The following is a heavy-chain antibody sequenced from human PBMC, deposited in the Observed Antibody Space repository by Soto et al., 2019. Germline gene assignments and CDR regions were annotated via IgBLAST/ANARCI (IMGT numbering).Heavy chain of an antibody. CDR3: ARDCSSSSCSVWAY. Sequence: TLSLTCTVSGGSIRGGYYYWSWIHQPPGKGLEWIGYIYYSGSTYYNPSLKSRVTISVDTSKNQFSLKLSSVTAADTAVYYCARDCSSSSCSVWAYWGQGTLVTVSS. J-gene: IGHJ4*02. D-gene: IGHD2-2*01. CDR1: GGSIRGGYYY. CDR2: IYYSGST. V-gene: IGHV4-30-4*01.